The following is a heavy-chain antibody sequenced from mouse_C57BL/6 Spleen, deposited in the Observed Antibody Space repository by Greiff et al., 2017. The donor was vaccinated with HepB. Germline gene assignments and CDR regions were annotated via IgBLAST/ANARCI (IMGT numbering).Heavy chain of an antibody. D-gene: IGHD2-5*01. CDR1: GYTFTDYE. V-gene: IGHV1-15*01. CDR3: TRPYYSNYVWFAY. Sequence: VQLQQSGAELVRPGASVTLSCKASGYTFTDYEMHWVKQTPVHGLEWIGAIDPETGGTAYNQKFKGKAILTADKSSSTAYMELRSLTSEDSAVYYCTRPYYSNYVWFAYLGQGTLVTVSA. CDR2: IDPETGGT. J-gene: IGHJ3*01.